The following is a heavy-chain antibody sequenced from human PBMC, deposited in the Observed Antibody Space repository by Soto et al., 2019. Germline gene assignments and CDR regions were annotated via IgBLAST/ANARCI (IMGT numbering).Heavy chain of an antibody. V-gene: IGHV4-39*01. Sequence: QLQLQESGPGLVKPSETLSLTCSVSDDSINSDKYYWGWLRQPPGQGLEWIGSVNDRGNASYNPSLQTRVTISLDQAKSQFSLKLNSVTAADSAVYFCARLEGLATISYYFDFWGPGALVTVSS. D-gene: IGHD3-9*01. CDR2: VNDRGNA. CDR3: ARLEGLATISYYFDF. CDR1: DDSINSDKYY. J-gene: IGHJ4*02.